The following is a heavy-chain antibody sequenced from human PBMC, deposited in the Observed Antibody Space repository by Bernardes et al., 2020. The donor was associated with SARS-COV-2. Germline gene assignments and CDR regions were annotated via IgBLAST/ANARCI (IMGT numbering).Heavy chain of an antibody. Sequence: GGSLRLSCAASGFTFSSYWMSWVRQAPGKGLEWVANIKQDGSEKYYVDSVKGRFTISRDNAKNSLYLQMNSLRAEDTAVYYCARDSFSSGTTADYYYGMDVWGQGTTVTVS. V-gene: IGHV3-7*03. CDR2: IKQDGSEK. D-gene: IGHD1-1*01. J-gene: IGHJ6*02. CDR1: GFTFSSYW. CDR3: ARDSFSSGTTADYYYGMDV.